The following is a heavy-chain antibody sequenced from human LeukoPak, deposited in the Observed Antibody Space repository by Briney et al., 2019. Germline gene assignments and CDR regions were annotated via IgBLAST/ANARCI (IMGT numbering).Heavy chain of an antibody. J-gene: IGHJ4*02. Sequence: PGGSLRVSCAASGFTFDAYGMSWVRQVPGRWPEWVSIISTDGDGTHYLDSVKGRFTISRDNSKNTLYLQLSSLRVDDSAVYYCARRNGYYFDYWGQGTLVTVSS. CDR1: GFTFDAYG. CDR2: ISTDGDGT. CDR3: ARRNGYYFDY. D-gene: IGHD2-8*01. V-gene: IGHV3-23*01.